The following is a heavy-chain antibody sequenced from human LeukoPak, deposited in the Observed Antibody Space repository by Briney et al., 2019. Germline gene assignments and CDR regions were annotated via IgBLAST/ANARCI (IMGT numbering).Heavy chain of an antibody. J-gene: IGHJ5*02. D-gene: IGHD5-12*01. CDR2: IYPGDSDT. Sequence: GESLKISCKGSGYSFTSYWIGWVRQMPGKGLEWMGIIYPGDSDTRYSPPFQGQVTISADKSISTAYLQWSSLKASDTAMYYCARGVIGIVATITPRFDPWGQGTLVTVSS. CDR1: GYSFTSYW. V-gene: IGHV5-51*01. CDR3: ARGVIGIVATITPRFDP.